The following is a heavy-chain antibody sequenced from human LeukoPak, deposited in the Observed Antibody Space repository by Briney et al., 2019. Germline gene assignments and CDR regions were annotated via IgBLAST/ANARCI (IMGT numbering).Heavy chain of an antibody. V-gene: IGHV4-59*12. Sequence: SETLSLTCTVSGGSISSYYWSWIRQPPGKGLEWIGYIYYSGSTNYNPSLKSRVTISVDTSKNQFSLKLSSVTAVDTAVYYCARVGKQWLVLRGWFDPWGQGTLVTVSS. CDR3: ARVGKQWLVLRGWFDP. D-gene: IGHD6-19*01. CDR2: IYYSGST. CDR1: GGSISSYY. J-gene: IGHJ5*02.